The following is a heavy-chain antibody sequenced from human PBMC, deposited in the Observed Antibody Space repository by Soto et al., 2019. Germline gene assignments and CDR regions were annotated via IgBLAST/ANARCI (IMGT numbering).Heavy chain of an antibody. Sequence: SETLSLTCAVSGGSISSGGYSWSWVRQPPGKGLEWIGEIYHSGNTNYNPSLKSRVTMAVDKSRNQFSLKLSSVTAADTAVYYCARRWGEGRVDYWGQGTLVTVPQ. D-gene: IGHD3-10*01. CDR2: IYHSGNT. V-gene: IGHV4-4*02. CDR1: GGSISSGGYS. CDR3: ARRWGEGRVDY. J-gene: IGHJ4*02.